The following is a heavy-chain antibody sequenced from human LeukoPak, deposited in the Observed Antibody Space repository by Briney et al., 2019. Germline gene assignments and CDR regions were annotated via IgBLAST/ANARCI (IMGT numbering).Heavy chain of an antibody. CDR1: GGTFSSYA. Sequence: SVKVSCKASGGTFSSYAISWVRQAPGQGLEWMGGIIPIFGTANYAQKFQGRVTITTDESTSTTYMELSSLRSEDTAVYYCATVCYVNCRWGGSYYRGAFDIWGQGTMVTVSS. V-gene: IGHV1-69*05. D-gene: IGHD1-26*01. J-gene: IGHJ3*02. CDR2: IIPIFGTA. CDR3: ATVCYVNCRWGGSYYRGAFDI.